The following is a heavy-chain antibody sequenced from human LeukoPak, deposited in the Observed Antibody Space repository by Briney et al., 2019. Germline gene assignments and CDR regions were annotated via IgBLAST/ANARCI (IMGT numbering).Heavy chain of an antibody. Sequence: GGSLRLSCEVSGFTLSSYTMNWVRQAPGKGLEWVSSISSSSSYIYYADSVKGRFTISRDNARNSLYLQMNSLRAEDTGVYYCARGPPYGSGKFGPSDYWGQGTLVTVSS. D-gene: IGHD3-10*01. CDR2: ISSSSSYI. V-gene: IGHV3-21*04. J-gene: IGHJ4*02. CDR3: ARGPPYGSGKFGPSDY. CDR1: GFTLSSYT.